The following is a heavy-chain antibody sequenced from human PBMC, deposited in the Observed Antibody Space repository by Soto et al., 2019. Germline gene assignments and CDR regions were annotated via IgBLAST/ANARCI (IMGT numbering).Heavy chain of an antibody. D-gene: IGHD6-19*01. CDR2: INGDGIAT. CDR3: VRVPTPTLSGLKSYFEY. J-gene: IGHJ4*02. Sequence: GGSLRLSCAASGFTFSSHWMHWVRQAPGKGLVWVSRINGDGIATTYADSVKGRFTISRDNAKNTLYLQMNTLRAEDTAVYYCVRVPTPTLSGLKSYFEYWGQGTLVTVSS. CDR1: GFTFSSHW. V-gene: IGHV3-74*03.